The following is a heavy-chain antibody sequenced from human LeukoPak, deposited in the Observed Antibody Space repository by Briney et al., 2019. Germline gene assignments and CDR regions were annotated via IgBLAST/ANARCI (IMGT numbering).Heavy chain of an antibody. J-gene: IGHJ4*02. D-gene: IGHD6-19*01. CDR3: ARVYNSGWLNFDY. CDR1: GGSIKSYY. CDR2: LYYTGST. V-gene: IGHV4-59*01. Sequence: SETLSLTCSVSGGSIKSYYWSWIRQPPGKGLEWIGYLYYTGSTNYNPSLKSRVTISVDTSKNQFSLKLSSVTAADTAVYYCARVYNSGWLNFDYWGQGTLVTVSS.